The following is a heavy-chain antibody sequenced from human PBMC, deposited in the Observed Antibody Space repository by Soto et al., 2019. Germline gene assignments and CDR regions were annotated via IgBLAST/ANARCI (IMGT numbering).Heavy chain of an antibody. CDR3: ARGINGDERSYYYYGMDV. CDR1: GYTFTSYY. V-gene: IGHV1-46*01. Sequence: GASVKVSCKASGYTFTSYYMHWVRQAPGQGLEWMGIINPSGGSTSYAQKFQGRVTMTRDTSTSTVYMELSSLRSEDTAVYYCARGINGDERSYYYYGMDVWGQGTTVTVSS. J-gene: IGHJ6*02. CDR2: INPSGGST. D-gene: IGHD4-17*01.